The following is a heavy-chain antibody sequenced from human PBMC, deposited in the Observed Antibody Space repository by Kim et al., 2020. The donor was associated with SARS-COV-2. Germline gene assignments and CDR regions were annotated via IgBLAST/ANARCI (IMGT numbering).Heavy chain of an antibody. CDR2: INTNTGNP. J-gene: IGHJ6*02. V-gene: IGHV7-4-1*02. D-gene: IGHD3-10*01. CDR1: GYTFTSYA. CDR3: AGDLTSGSYIHGMDV. Sequence: ASVKVSCKASGYTFTSYAMNWVRQAPGQGLEWMGWINTNTGNPTFAQGFTGRFVFSLDTSVSTAYLQISSLKAEDTAVYYCAGDLTSGSYIHGMDVWGQGTTVTVSS.